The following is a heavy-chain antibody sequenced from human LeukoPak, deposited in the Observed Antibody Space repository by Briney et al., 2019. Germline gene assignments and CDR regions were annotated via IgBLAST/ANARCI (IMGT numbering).Heavy chain of an antibody. CDR2: ISSSSSYI. CDR1: GFTFSSYA. V-gene: IGHV3-21*05. J-gene: IGHJ4*02. D-gene: IGHD1-26*01. CDR3: ARVDGSYPRH. Sequence: PGGSLRLSCAVSGFTFSSYAMSWVCQAPGKGLEWVSYISSSSSYIYYADSVKGRFTISRDNAKNSLYLQMNSLRAEDTAVYYCARVDGSYPRHWGQGTLVTVSS.